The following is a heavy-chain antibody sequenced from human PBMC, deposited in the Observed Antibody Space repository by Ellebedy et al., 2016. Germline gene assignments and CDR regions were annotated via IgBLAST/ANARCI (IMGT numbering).Heavy chain of an antibody. D-gene: IGHD3-10*01. Sequence: SETLSLTCTVSGGSISSYYWSWIRQPPGKGLEWIGYIYYSGSTYYNPSLKSRVTISVDTSKNQFSLKLSSVTAADTAVYYCAREGYYGSGKSSWFDPWGQGTLVTVSS. J-gene: IGHJ5*02. CDR1: GGSISSYY. V-gene: IGHV4-59*01. CDR2: IYYSGST. CDR3: AREGYYGSGKSSWFDP.